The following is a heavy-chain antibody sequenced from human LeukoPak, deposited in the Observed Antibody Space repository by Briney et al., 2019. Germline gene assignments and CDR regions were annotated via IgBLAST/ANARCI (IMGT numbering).Heavy chain of an antibody. CDR1: GFTFSSYG. V-gene: IGHV3-30*03. Sequence: PGGSLRLSCAASGFTFSSYGMHWVRQAPGKGLEWVAVISYDGSNKYYADSVKGRFSISRDNAKNSLYLQMNSLRVEDTAVYYCTSRYCTTTHCYSFDNWGQGTLVTVSS. CDR2: ISYDGSNK. J-gene: IGHJ3*02. CDR3: TSRYCTTTHCYSFDN. D-gene: IGHD2-2*01.